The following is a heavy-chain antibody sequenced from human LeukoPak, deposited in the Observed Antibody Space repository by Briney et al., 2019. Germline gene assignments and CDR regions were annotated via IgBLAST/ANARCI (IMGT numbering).Heavy chain of an antibody. CDR2: IHYSGAT. CDR3: ARGRPGTGNYYFDL. V-gene: IGHV4-34*01. D-gene: IGHD1-7*01. CDR1: GGSYSGYY. J-gene: IGHJ2*01. Sequence: PSETLSLTCAVYGGSYSGYYWSWVRQPPGKGLEWIGEIHYSGATNYKPSLKSRATILGDTSKNQISLKLTYVTAADTALYYFARGRPGTGNYYFDLWGRGTLVTVSS.